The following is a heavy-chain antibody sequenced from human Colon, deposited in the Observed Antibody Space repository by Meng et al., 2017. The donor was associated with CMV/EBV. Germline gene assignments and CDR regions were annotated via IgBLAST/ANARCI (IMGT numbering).Heavy chain of an antibody. V-gene: IGHV3-7*01. J-gene: IGHJ4*02. CDR1: GFTFSSYW. CDR3: ARGFPMIVVSRDY. CDR2: IKQDGSEK. Sequence: AASGFTFSSYWMSWIRQAPGKGLEWVANIKQDGSEKYYVDSVKGRFTISRDNAKNSLYLQMNSLRAEDTAVYYCARGFPMIVVSRDYWGQGTLVTVSS. D-gene: IGHD3-22*01.